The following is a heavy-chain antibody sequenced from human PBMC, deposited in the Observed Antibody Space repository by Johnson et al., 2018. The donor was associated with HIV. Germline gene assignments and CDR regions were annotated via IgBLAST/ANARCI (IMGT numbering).Heavy chain of an antibody. Sequence: QVQLVESGGGLVKPGGSLRLSCAASGFTFSDYYMNWIRQAPGKGLEWVSYISSSGSSIYYAVSVKGRFTISRDNAENSLYLQMNSLRAEDTAVYYCARDGGVAAAVGVVAFDIWGQGTLVTVSS. V-gene: IGHV3-11*04. J-gene: IGHJ3*02. CDR3: ARDGGVAAAVGVVAFDI. D-gene: IGHD6-13*01. CDR1: GFTFSDYY. CDR2: ISSSGSSI.